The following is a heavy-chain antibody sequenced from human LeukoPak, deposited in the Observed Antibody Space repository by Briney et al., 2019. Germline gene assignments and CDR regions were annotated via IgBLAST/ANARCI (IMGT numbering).Heavy chain of an antibody. D-gene: IGHD4-17*01. CDR1: AGSISSYH. CDR3: GTYAADYGDYEFDY. CDR2: IYYSGST. V-gene: IGHV4-59*01. J-gene: IGHJ4*02. Sequence: SETLSLTCTVSAGSISSYHWGWIPQPPGKGLEWIGYIYYSGSTNYNPSLKSRVAISVDTSKNQFSLKLSSVTAADTAVYYCGTYAADYGDYEFDYWGQGTLVTVSS.